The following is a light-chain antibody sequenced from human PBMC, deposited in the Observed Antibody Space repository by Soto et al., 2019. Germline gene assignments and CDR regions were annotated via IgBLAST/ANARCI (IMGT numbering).Light chain of an antibody. V-gene: IGLV2-14*01. CDR2: EVS. J-gene: IGLJ2*01. CDR3: SAYTSSSTLL. CDR1: SSDIGGYNY. Sequence: QSVLTQPASVSGSPGQSITISCTGTSSDIGGYNYVSWYRQHPGKVPKLLIYEVSHRPSGVSSRFSGSKSGTTASLTISGLQADDEADYFCSAYTSSSTLLFGGGTKLTVL.